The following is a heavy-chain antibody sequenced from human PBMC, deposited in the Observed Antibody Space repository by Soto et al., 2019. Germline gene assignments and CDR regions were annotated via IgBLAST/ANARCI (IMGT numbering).Heavy chain of an antibody. J-gene: IGHJ4*02. V-gene: IGHV3-23*01. D-gene: IGHD1-26*01. CDR1: GFTFSNYA. CDR2: ISVSGGDT. Sequence: PVGSLRLSCAASGFTFSNYAMSWVRQAPGKGLEWVSSISVSGGDTYYADSLKGRFTISRDNSKNTLYLQMNSLRAEDTALYYCAKDQWELRFWGQGTLVTVSS. CDR3: AKDQWELRF.